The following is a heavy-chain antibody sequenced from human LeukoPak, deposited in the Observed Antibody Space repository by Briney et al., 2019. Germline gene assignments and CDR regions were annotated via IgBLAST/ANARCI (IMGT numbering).Heavy chain of an antibody. CDR3: VREKREWFGELLFFDY. CDR1: GFTFSSYA. D-gene: IGHD3-10*01. Sequence: GGSLRLSCSASGFTFSSYAMHWVRQAPGKGLEYVSAISSNGGSTYYADSVKGRFTISRDNSKNTLYLQMSSLRAEDTAVYYCVREKREWFGELLFFDYWGQGTLVTVSS. CDR2: ISSNGGST. V-gene: IGHV3-64D*06. J-gene: IGHJ4*02.